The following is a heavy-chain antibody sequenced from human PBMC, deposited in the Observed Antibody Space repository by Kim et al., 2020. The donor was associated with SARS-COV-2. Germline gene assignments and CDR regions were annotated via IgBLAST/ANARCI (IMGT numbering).Heavy chain of an antibody. V-gene: IGHV3-33*01. J-gene: IGHJ4*02. Sequence: GGSLRLSCAASGFTFSSYGMHWVRQAPGKGLEWVAVIWYDGSNKYYADSVKGRFTISRDNSKNTLYLQMNSLRAEDTAVYYCARDLRHSGYESPGYWGQGTLVAVSS. CDR2: IWYDGSNK. D-gene: IGHD5-12*01. CDR3: ARDLRHSGYESPGY. CDR1: GFTFSSYG.